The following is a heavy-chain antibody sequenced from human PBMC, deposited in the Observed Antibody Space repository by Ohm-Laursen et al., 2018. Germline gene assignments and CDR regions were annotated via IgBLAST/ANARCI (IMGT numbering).Heavy chain of an antibody. CDR2: INWNSGRI. D-gene: IGHD2-2*01. V-gene: IGHV3-9*01. Sequence: SLRLSCAASGFTFDDYAMHWVRQGPGKGLEWVSGINWNSGRIYYGDSVKGRFTISRDNAKNSLYLQMNSLRAEDTALYYCAKDMMEYRNFDYWGQGTLVTVSS. CDR1: GFTFDDYA. J-gene: IGHJ4*02. CDR3: AKDMMEYRNFDY.